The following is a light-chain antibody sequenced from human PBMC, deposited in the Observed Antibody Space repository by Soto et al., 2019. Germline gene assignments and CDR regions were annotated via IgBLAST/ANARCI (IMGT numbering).Light chain of an antibody. CDR2: DAS. J-gene: IGKJ4*01. CDR1: QSVSTF. Sequence: EIVLTQSPATVSLSPGERATLSCRASQSVSTFLAWYQQKPCQAPRLLIYDASNSATGIPARFSGRGSWTDFLLTSSSLEPEEFAVYYCQQRSNWPLTFGGGTKVEIK. CDR3: QQRSNWPLT. V-gene: IGKV3-11*01.